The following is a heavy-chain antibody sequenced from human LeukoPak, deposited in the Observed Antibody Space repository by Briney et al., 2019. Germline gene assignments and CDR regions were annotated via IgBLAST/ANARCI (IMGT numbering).Heavy chain of an antibody. J-gene: IGHJ4*02. D-gene: IGHD3-9*01. CDR1: GFTFSSYE. V-gene: IGHV3-48*03. CDR3: ARDPTLLNYDILTGSYYFDY. Sequence: GGSLRLSCAASGFTFSSYEMNWVRLAPGKGLEWVSYISESGSAIYYADSVKGRFTISRDNSKNTLYLQMGSLRAEDMAVYYCARDPTLLNYDILTGSYYFDYWGQGTLVTVSS. CDR2: ISESGSAI.